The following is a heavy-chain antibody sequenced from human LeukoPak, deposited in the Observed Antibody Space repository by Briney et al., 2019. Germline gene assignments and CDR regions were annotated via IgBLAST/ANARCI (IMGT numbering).Heavy chain of an antibody. D-gene: IGHD4-17*01. CDR2: ISSSSGYI. V-gene: IGHV3-21*01. CDR3: ARIPTVTATFYYYYMDL. Sequence: GGSLRPSCAASGFTFSSYSMNWVRQAPGKGLEWVSSISSSSGYIYYADSVKGRFTISRDNAKNSLYLQMNSLRAEDTAVYYCARIPTVTATFYYYYMDLWGKGTTVTVSS. J-gene: IGHJ6*03. CDR1: GFTFSSYS.